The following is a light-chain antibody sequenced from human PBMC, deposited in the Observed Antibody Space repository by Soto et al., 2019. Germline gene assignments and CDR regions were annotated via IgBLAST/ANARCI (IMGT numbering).Light chain of an antibody. Sequence: ESVSTQSPGTLSLSPGERATLSCRASQSVSSYLGWYQQKPGQAPRLLIYDASNRAAGIPARFSGSGSGTDFTLTISSLESEDFAVYYCQQRSNWPWTFGQGAKVDIK. CDR3: QQRSNWPWT. V-gene: IGKV3-11*01. CDR2: DAS. CDR1: QSVSSY. J-gene: IGKJ1*01.